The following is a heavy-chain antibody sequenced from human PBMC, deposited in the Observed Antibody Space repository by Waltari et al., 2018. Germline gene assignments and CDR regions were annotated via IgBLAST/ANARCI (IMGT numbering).Heavy chain of an antibody. D-gene: IGHD6-13*01. V-gene: IGHV4-34*02. CDR3: ARRTAASGHWYFDL. CDR1: GGSFSGYH. J-gene: IGHJ2*01. Sequence: QVQLQQWGAGLLRPSETLSLTCGVNGGSFSGYHWSWFRQSPGRGLEWMGEVNHDGNTKYNPSITSRVTILVDMPKNQFFLKLTSVTAAETAVYYCARRTAASGHWYFDLWGRGTLVTVAS. CDR2: VNHDGNT.